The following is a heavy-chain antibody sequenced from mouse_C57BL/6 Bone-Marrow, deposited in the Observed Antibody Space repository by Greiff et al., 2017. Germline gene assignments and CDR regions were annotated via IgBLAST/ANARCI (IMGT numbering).Heavy chain of an antibody. CDR1: GFTFNTYA. D-gene: IGHD4-1*01. CDR3: VREEGGLGHAWFAY. Sequence: EVKVEESGGGLVQPKGSLKLSCAASGFTFNTYAMHWVRQAPGKGLEWVARIRSKSSNYATYYADSVKDRFTISRDDSQSMLYLQMNNLKTEDTAMYYCVREEGGLGHAWFAYWGQGTLVTVSA. CDR2: IRSKSSNYAT. J-gene: IGHJ3*01. V-gene: IGHV10-3*01.